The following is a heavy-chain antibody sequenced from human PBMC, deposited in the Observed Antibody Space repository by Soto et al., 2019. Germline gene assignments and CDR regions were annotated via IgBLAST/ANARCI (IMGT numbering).Heavy chain of an antibody. Sequence: SVKVSCKASGGTFSSYAISWVRQAPGQGLEWMGGIIPIFGTANYAQKFQGRVTITADESTSTAYMELSSLRSEDTAVYYCARPTRYFYDSSGQSAWFDPWGQGTLVPVSS. CDR1: GGTFSSYA. D-gene: IGHD3-22*01. V-gene: IGHV1-69*13. CDR2: IIPIFGTA. J-gene: IGHJ5*02. CDR3: ARPTRYFYDSSGQSAWFDP.